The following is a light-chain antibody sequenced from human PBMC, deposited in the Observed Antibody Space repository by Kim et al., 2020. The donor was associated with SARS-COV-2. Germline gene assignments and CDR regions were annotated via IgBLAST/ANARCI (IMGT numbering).Light chain of an antibody. Sequence: EIVLTQSPGTLSLSPGERATLSCRASQPISNSLLAWFQQKPGQAPRLLISGASSRATGIPDRFSGSGSGTDFTLTINRLEPEDFAVYYCQQYGSTMFIFGPGTKVDIK. CDR2: GAS. V-gene: IGKV3-20*01. CDR3: QQYGSTMFI. J-gene: IGKJ3*01. CDR1: QPISNSL.